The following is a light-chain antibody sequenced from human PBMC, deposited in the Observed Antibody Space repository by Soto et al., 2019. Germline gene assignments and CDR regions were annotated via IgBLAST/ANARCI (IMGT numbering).Light chain of an antibody. CDR2: RNN. V-gene: IGLV1-47*01. CDR3: AAWDDTLNGQV. J-gene: IGLJ3*02. Sequence: QSALTQPPPASGTPGQRVSISCSGSRSNIGRNYVYWYQQLPGTAPKLLIQRNNERPSGVPDRFSGSKSGTSVSLAISGLRSEDEATYYCAAWDDTLNGQVFGGGTKLTVL. CDR1: RSNIGRNY.